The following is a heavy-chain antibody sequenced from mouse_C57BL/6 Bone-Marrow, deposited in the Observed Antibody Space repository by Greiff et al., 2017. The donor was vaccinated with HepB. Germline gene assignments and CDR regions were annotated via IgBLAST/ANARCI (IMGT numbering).Heavy chain of an antibody. CDR1: GYTFTSYT. D-gene: IGHD2-12*01. V-gene: IGHV1-4*01. CDR3: ASLLRPGY. CDR2: INPSSGYT. Sequence: QVQLKESGAELARPGASVKMSCKASGYTFTSYTMHWVKQRPGQGLEWIGYINPSSGYTKYNQKFKDKATLTADKSSSTAYMQLSSLTSEDSAVYYCASLLRPGYWGQGTTLTVSS. J-gene: IGHJ2*01.